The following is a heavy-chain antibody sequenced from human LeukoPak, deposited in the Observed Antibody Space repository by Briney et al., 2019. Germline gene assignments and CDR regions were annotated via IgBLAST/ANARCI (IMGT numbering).Heavy chain of an antibody. CDR3: GRFSVVGASIDY. CDR2: MYYSGGT. J-gene: IGHJ4*02. V-gene: IGHV4-59*01. Sequence: SETLSLTCSVSGVSISGYYWSWIRQPPGKGLEWIGYMYYSGGTNYNASLKSRVTISVDTSKNQFSLKLSSVTAADTAVYYCGRFSVVGASIDYWGQGTLVTVSS. D-gene: IGHD2-15*01. CDR1: GVSISGYY.